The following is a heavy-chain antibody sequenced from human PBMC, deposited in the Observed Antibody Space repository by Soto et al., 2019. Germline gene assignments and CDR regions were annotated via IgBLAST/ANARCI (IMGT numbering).Heavy chain of an antibody. V-gene: IGHV2-5*02. CDR2: FYWDDDK. Sequence: QITLKESGPPLVKPTQTLTLTCTFSGFSLSTNGVGVGWIRQPPGKALEWLALFYWDDDKRHSPSLKSRLTITRDTSKNQVVLTMTNMDPVDTATYYCAHRASYYDSRGSGTFDYWGQGTLVTVSS. CDR3: AHRASYYDSRGSGTFDY. CDR1: GFSLSTNGVG. D-gene: IGHD3-22*01. J-gene: IGHJ4*02.